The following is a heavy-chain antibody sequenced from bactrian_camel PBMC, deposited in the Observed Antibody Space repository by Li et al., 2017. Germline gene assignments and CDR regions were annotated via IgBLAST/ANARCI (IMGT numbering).Heavy chain of an antibody. V-gene: IGHV3S53*01. CDR1: GYTYT. D-gene: IGHD2*01. CDR2: IDSERRT. J-gene: IGHJ4*01. CDR3: ATEGSWLPPSD. Sequence: LVESGGGSVQAGGSLRLSCAASGYTYTMAWFRQAPGKEREGVASIDSERRTLYADSVKGRFTISKDNAENTLYLQMKSLKPEDTAMYYCATEGSWLPPSDWGQGTQVTVS.